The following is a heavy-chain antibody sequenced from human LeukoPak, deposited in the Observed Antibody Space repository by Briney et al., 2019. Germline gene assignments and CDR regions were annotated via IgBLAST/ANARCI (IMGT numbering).Heavy chain of an antibody. CDR2: ISYDGGNE. D-gene: IGHD2-8*02. CDR3: ATYRQVLLPFES. J-gene: IGHJ4*02. Sequence: GGSLRLSCAASGFTFSSYVMHWVRQAPGKGLEWVAIISYDGGNEYYADSVKGRFTISRDNSKSTLSLQMNSLRAEDTAIYYCATYRQVLLPFESWGQGTLVTVSS. V-gene: IGHV3-30*04. CDR1: GFTFSSYV.